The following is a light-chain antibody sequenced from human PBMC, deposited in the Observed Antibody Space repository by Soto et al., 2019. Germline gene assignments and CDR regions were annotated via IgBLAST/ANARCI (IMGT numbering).Light chain of an antibody. Sequence: QSVLTQPPSVSGAPGQRVTISCTGSSSNIGAGYDVHWYQQLPGTAPKLLIYGNSNRPSGVPDRFSGSKSGTSASLAITGLQAEDEAGYYCQSYDSSLSGSLYGFGTGTKVTVL. V-gene: IGLV1-40*01. CDR1: SSNIGAGYD. J-gene: IGLJ1*01. CDR2: GNS. CDR3: QSYDSSLSGSLYG.